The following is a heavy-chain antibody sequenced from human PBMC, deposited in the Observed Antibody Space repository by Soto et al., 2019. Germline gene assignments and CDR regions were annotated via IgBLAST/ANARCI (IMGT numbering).Heavy chain of an antibody. CDR2: IIPIFGIA. D-gene: IGHD3-10*01. CDR1: GGTFSSYA. CDR3: ASSKTPVINGRDY. J-gene: IGHJ4*02. Sequence: ASVKVSCKASGGTFSSYAISWVRQAPGQGLEWMGGIIPIFGIANYAQKFQGRVTITADKSTSTAYMELSSLRSEDTAVYYCASSKTPVINGRDYWGQGTLVTVSS. V-gene: IGHV1-69*10.